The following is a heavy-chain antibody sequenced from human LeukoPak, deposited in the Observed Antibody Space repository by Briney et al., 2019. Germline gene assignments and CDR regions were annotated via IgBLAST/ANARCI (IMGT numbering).Heavy chain of an antibody. CDR2: RRHEGSNE. D-gene: IGHD2-15*01. CDR3: AKDRTVVVTAYGGWFDH. V-gene: IGHV3-30*02. Sequence: GGSLRLSCAASGITFSTSGMHWVRQAPGRGLAWVAFRRHEGSNEKYADSVKGRFTISRDNSKNTLYLQMNSLIVEDTAVYYCAKDRTVVVTAYGGWFDHWGQGTLVTVSS. CDR1: GITFSTSG. J-gene: IGHJ5*02.